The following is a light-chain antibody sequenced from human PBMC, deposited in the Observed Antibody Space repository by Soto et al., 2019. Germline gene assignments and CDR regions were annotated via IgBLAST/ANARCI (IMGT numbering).Light chain of an antibody. V-gene: IGLV1-44*01. CDR3: AAWADSLNHMV. CDR2: SND. J-gene: IGLJ2*01. CDR1: SSNIGSST. Sequence: QSVLIQPPSASGTPGQRVTISCSGSSSNIGSSTVNWYQQLPGTAPKLLIYSNDQRPSGVPDRFSGSKSGTSASLAISGLQSEDEADYYCAAWADSLNHMVFGGGTQLTVL.